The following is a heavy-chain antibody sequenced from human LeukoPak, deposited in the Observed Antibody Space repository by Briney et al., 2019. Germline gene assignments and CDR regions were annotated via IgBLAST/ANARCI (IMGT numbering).Heavy chain of an antibody. CDR2: IYWDDDK. V-gene: IGHV2-5*02. Sequence: SGPTLVKPTQTLTLTCTFSGFSLSTSGVGVGWIRQPPGKALEWLALIYWDDDKRYSPSLKSRLTITKDTSKNQVVLTMTNMDPVDTATYYCAHRRGDWFPRWNWFDPWGQGTLVTVSS. CDR3: AHRRGDWFPRWNWFDP. J-gene: IGHJ5*02. CDR1: GFSLSTSGVG. D-gene: IGHD3-9*01.